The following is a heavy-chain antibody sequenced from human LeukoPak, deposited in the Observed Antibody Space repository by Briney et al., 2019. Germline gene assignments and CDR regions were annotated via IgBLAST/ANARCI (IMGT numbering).Heavy chain of an antibody. Sequence: SETLSLTCAVYGGSFSGYYWSWIRQPPGKGLEWIGEINHSGSTNYNPSLKSRVTISVDTSKNQFSLKLSSVPAADTAVYYCARGRKDIVVVPASYYFDYWGQGTLVTVSS. CDR1: GGSFSGYY. D-gene: IGHD2-2*01. J-gene: IGHJ4*02. V-gene: IGHV4-34*01. CDR3: ARGRKDIVVVPASYYFDY. CDR2: INHSGST.